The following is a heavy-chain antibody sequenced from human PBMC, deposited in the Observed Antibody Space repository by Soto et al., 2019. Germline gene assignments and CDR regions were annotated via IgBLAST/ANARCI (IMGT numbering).Heavy chain of an antibody. V-gene: IGHV3-72*01. J-gene: IGHJ6*02. CDR3: ASSLRGCSGGSCYYHYGMDV. CDR2: TRNKANSYTT. CDR1: GFTFSDHY. D-gene: IGHD2-15*01. Sequence: PWGSLRLSCAASGFTFSDHYMDWVRQAPGKGLEWVGRTRNKANSYTTEYAASVKGRFTISRDDSKNSLYLQMNSLKTEDTAVYYCASSLRGCSGGSCYYHYGMDVWGQGTTVTVSS.